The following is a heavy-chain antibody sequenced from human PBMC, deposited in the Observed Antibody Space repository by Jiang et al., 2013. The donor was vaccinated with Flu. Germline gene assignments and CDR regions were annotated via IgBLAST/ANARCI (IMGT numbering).Heavy chain of an antibody. J-gene: IGHJ4*02. D-gene: IGHD6-19*01. CDR3: IRERAVAGRGRWLEL. Sequence: VQLVESGGGLVQPGGSLRLSCAASGFTFSSYWMHWVRQAPGKGLVWVSRIKSNGSGTAYADSVNGRFTISRDNAKNTLDLQMDSLRVEDTAVYYCIRERAVAGRGRWLELWGQGTLVTVAS. V-gene: IGHV3-74*03. CDR1: GFTFSSYW. CDR2: IKSNGSGT.